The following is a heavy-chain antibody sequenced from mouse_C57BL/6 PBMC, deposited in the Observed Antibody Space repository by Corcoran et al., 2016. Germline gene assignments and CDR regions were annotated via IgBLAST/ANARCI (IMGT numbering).Heavy chain of an antibody. CDR1: GYSITSGYY. D-gene: IGHD1-1*01. Sequence: DVQLQESGPGLVKPSQSLSLTCSVTGYSITSGYYWNWIRQFPGNKLEWMGYISYDGSNNYNPSLKNRISITLDTSKNQFFLKLNSVTTEDTATYYCASCYYDGSSLMDYWGQGTSVTVSS. CDR3: ASCYYDGSSLMDY. V-gene: IGHV3-6*01. CDR2: ISYDGSN. J-gene: IGHJ4*01.